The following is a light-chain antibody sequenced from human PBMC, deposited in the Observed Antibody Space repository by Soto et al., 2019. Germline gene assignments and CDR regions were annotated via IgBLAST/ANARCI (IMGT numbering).Light chain of an antibody. Sequence: QSALTQPASVSGSPGQSITISCTGTSTDVGAYTYVSWYQQHPGKAPKVIIFEVSHRPSGVSDRFSGSKSGNTASLTISGLQAEDEADYYCSSYTSSSTPYVVFGGGTKLTVL. J-gene: IGLJ2*01. CDR1: STDVGAYTY. V-gene: IGLV2-14*01. CDR3: SSYTSSSTPYVV. CDR2: EVS.